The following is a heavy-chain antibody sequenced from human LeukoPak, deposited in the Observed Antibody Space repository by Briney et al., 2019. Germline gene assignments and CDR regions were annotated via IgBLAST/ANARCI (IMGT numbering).Heavy chain of an antibody. J-gene: IGHJ5*02. D-gene: IGHD6-19*01. Sequence: SETLSLTCTVSGASISTIISFWGWIRQTPGKGLEWIGSIYYSGTTYYNPSLESRVTISIDTSKNQFSVKLTSVTAADTAVYYCARDQGAVAGIDPWGQGTLVTVSS. CDR1: GASISTIISF. CDR2: IYYSGTT. CDR3: ARDQGAVAGIDP. V-gene: IGHV4-39*07.